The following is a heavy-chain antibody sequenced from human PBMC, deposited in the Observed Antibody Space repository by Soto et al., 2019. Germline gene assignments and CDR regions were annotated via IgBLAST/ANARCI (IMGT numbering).Heavy chain of an antibody. CDR2: VHGGGST. CDR1: GFTVSNTH. CDR3: AVRLTTAASLDY. Sequence: VQLVESGGGLIQPGGSLRLSCAASGFTVSNTHMTWVRQAAGKGLELVSFVHGGGSTSYADSVKGRFTISRDNSKNTLYIQMDSLRAEDTAIYYCAVRLTTAASLDYWGRGTLVTVSS. D-gene: IGHD3-16*01. V-gene: IGHV3-53*01. J-gene: IGHJ4*02.